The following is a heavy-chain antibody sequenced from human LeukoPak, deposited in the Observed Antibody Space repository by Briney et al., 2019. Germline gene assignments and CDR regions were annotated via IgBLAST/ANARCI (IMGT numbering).Heavy chain of an antibody. Sequence: GASVKVSCKASGYAFTSYGISWVRQAPGQGLEWMGWISAYNGNTNYAQKLQGRVTMTTDTSTSTAYMELRSLRSDDTAVYYCARRYCSGGSCYSGTGFYYYYYMDVWGKGTTVTVSS. J-gene: IGHJ6*03. V-gene: IGHV1-18*01. CDR3: ARRYCSGGSCYSGTGFYYYYYMDV. CDR1: GYAFTSYG. CDR2: ISAYNGNT. D-gene: IGHD2-15*01.